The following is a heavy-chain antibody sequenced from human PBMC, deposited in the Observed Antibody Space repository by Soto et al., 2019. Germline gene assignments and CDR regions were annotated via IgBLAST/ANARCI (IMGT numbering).Heavy chain of an antibody. CDR1: GGSITSSSYY. J-gene: IGHJ4*02. Sequence: QLQLQESGPGLVKPSETLSLTCTISGGSITSSSYYWGWIRQPPGKGLEWIGSIYYSGSTYYNPSRKSRVTRSVDTCMNQCSLKLSSVTAADTAVYYCASPYVGYDCWGQGTLVTVSS. D-gene: IGHD5-12*01. CDR3: ASPYVGYDC. CDR2: IYYSGST. V-gene: IGHV4-39*01.